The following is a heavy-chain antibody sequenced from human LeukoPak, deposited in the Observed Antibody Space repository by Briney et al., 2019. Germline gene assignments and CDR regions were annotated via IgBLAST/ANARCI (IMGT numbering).Heavy chain of an antibody. CDR2: ISGSGGST. V-gene: IGHV3-23*01. D-gene: IGHD3-10*01. J-gene: IGHJ4*02. CDR3: AKDPLLRGLTYDY. CDR1: GFTFSNYP. Sequence: QPGGSLRLSCAASGFTFSNYPMTWVRQAPGKGLQWVSGISGSGGSTYYADSVKGRFTISRDNSRNTLYLQMDSLRVEDTALYYCAKDPLLRGLTYDYWGQGTLVTVSS.